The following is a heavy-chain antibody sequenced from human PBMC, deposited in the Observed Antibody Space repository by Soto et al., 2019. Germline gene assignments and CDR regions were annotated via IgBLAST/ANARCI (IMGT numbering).Heavy chain of an antibody. D-gene: IGHD6-6*01. CDR3: ARFSAARQLFDY. CDR2: ISSSSSYI. CDR1: GFTFSSYS. Sequence: KPGGSLRLSCAASGFTFSSYSMNWVRQAPGKGLEWVSSISSSSSYIYYADSVKGRFTISRDNAKNSLYLQMNSLRAEDTAVYYCARFSAARQLFDYWGQGTLVTVYS. J-gene: IGHJ4*02. V-gene: IGHV3-21*01.